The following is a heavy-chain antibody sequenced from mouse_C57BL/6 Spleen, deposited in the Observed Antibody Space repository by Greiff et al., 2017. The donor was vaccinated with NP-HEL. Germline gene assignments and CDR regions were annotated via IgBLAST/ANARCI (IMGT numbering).Heavy chain of an antibody. CDR2: IYPGSGST. J-gene: IGHJ1*03. V-gene: IGHV1-55*01. CDR3: ARGGGHYWYFDV. Sequence: VQLQQPGAELVKPGASVKMSCKASGYTFISYWITWVKQRPGQGLEWIGDIYPGSGSTNYNEKFKSKATLTVDTSSSTAYMQLSSLTSEDSAVYYCARGGGHYWYFDVWGTGTTVTVSS. D-gene: IGHD3-3*01. CDR1: GYTFISYW.